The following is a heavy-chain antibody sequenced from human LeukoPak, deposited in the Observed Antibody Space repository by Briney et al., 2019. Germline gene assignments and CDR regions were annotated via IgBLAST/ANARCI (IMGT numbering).Heavy chain of an antibody. CDR2: INPSGGST. CDR1: GYTFTNYY. D-gene: IGHD3-22*01. V-gene: IGHV1-46*01. Sequence: GASVKVSCKASGYTFTNYYMHWVRQAPGQGLEWMGIINPSGGSTSYAQKFQGRVTMTRDTSISTAYMELSRLRSDDTAVYYCARASYYYDSSGYPGYYFDYWGQGTLVTVSS. CDR3: ARASYYYDSSGYPGYYFDY. J-gene: IGHJ4*02.